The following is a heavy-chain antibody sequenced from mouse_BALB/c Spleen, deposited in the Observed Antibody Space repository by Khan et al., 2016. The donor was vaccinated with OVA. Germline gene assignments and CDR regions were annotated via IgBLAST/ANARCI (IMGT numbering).Heavy chain of an antibody. CDR1: EFSLTSSG. Sequence: QVQLKQSGPGLVAPSQSLSITFTVSEFSLTSSGVHWVRQPPGKGLEWLGVIWAGGSTNYNPALMYRLSISKDNSKSQVVLKMNSLQTDDTAMYYCARLEDIWGQGTTLTVSS. J-gene: IGHJ2*01. CDR2: IWAGGST. D-gene: IGHD1-3*01. CDR3: ARLEDI. V-gene: IGHV2-9*02.